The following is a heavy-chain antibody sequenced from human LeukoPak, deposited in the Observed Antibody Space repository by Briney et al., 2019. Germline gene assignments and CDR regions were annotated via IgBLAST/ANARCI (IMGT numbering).Heavy chain of an antibody. J-gene: IGHJ5*02. V-gene: IGHV3-21*01. D-gene: IGHD2-2*01. CDR2: ISSSSGYI. CDR1: GFTFSSYS. CDR3: ARDTMVGYCSSTSCYHWNWFDP. Sequence: GGSLRLSCAASGFTFSSYSMNWVRQAPGKGLEWVSSISSSSGYIYYADSVKGRFTISRDNAKNLLYLQMNSLRAEDTAVYYCARDTMVGYCSSTSCYHWNWFDPWGQGTLVTVSS.